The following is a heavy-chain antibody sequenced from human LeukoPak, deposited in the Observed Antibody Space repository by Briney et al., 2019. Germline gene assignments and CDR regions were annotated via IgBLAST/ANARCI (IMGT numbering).Heavy chain of an antibody. CDR2: IYYSGST. J-gene: IGHJ4*02. Sequence: SETLSLTCTVSGGSISSYYWSWIRQPPGKGLEWIGYIYYSGSTNYNPSLKSRVTISVDTSKNQFSLKLSSVTAADTAVYYCARERVATILPAADGPSFDYWGQGTLVTVSS. CDR3: ARERVATILPAADGPSFDY. V-gene: IGHV4-59*12. D-gene: IGHD5-12*01. CDR1: GGSISSYY.